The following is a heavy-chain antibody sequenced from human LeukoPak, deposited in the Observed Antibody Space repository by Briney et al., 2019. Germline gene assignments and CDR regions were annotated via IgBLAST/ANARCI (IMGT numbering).Heavy chain of an antibody. Sequence: GGSLRLSCAASGFTFSDYYMSWIRQLPGKGPECISYINADGGAKYYADSVKGRFSISRDNAKNSLYLQMNSLRAEDTAVYYCARADFYYYDSSGYYNFDYWGQGTLVTVSS. CDR2: INADGGAK. CDR3: ARADFYYYDSSGYYNFDY. D-gene: IGHD3-22*01. CDR1: GFTFSDYY. V-gene: IGHV3-11*04. J-gene: IGHJ4*02.